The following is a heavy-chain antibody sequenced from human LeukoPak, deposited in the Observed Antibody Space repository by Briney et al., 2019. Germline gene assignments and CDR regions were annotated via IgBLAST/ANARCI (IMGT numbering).Heavy chain of an antibody. Sequence: GGSLRLSCAASGFTFSSYSMNWVRQAPGKGLEWVSSISSSSSYIYYADSVKGRFTISRDNAKNSLYLQTNSLRAEDTAVYYCAREDPYYYGSGSYPFDYWGQGTLVTVSS. CDR2: ISSSSSYI. CDR1: GFTFSSYS. CDR3: AREDPYYYGSGSYPFDY. V-gene: IGHV3-21*01. D-gene: IGHD3-10*01. J-gene: IGHJ4*02.